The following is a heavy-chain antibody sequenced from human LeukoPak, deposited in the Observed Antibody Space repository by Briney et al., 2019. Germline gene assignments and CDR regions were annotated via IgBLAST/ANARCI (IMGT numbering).Heavy chain of an antibody. D-gene: IGHD3-22*01. J-gene: IGHJ3*02. CDR2: FSAYNGHT. Sequence: APVKVSCKASGYTFTTYGISWVRQAPGQGLEWMAWFSAYNGHTNYAQNFQDRVTMTTDTSTSTAYMELRSLRSDDTAVYYCARDRYRYDSSVDAFDIWGQGTMVTVSS. CDR3: ARDRYRYDSSVDAFDI. V-gene: IGHV1-18*01. CDR1: GYTFTTYG.